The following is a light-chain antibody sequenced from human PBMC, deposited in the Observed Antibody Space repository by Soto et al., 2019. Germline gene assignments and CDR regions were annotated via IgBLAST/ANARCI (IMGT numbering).Light chain of an antibody. CDR1: QSVSSS. CDR3: QQYKNWPWT. CDR2: GAS. V-gene: IGKV3-15*01. Sequence: EIVRTQSPATLSLSHGERATLSCRTSQSVSSSLAWYQQKPGQAPSLLIYGASTRATGIPARFSGSGSGTEFTLTISSLQSEDCAVYYCQQYKNWPWTFGQGTKVDIK. J-gene: IGKJ1*01.